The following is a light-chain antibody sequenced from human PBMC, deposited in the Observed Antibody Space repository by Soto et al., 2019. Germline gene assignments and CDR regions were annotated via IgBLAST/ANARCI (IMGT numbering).Light chain of an antibody. CDR3: QQSYSSPHMYT. Sequence: DIRMTQSPSSLSASVGDRVTITCRASQRISNSLNWYQQKPGKAPDLLIYAASNLQSGVPSRFSGSGSGTDFTLTISSLQPEDFATYYCQQSYSSPHMYTFGQGTKLEIK. CDR1: QRISNS. CDR2: AAS. J-gene: IGKJ2*01. V-gene: IGKV1-39*01.